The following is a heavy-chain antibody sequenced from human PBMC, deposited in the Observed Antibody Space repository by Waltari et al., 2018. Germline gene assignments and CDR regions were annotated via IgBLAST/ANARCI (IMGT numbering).Heavy chain of an antibody. CDR3: ARTSDNQYDSSGYNWDY. CDR2: INMNGSPA. CDR1: GFTFSRFW. J-gene: IGHJ4*02. V-gene: IGHV3-74*01. Sequence: EVQLVESGGGLVQPGGSLRLSCAASGFTFSRFWMHWVRQAPGKGLVWVERINMNGSPAGYADSVKGRFTISRDNAKDTLYLQMSSLRAEDTAVYYCARTSDNQYDSSGYNWDYWGQGTLVTVSS. D-gene: IGHD3-22*01.